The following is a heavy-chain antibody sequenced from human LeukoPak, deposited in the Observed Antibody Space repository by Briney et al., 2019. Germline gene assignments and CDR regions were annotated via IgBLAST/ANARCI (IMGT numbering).Heavy chain of an antibody. CDR2: IKQDGSEK. CDR1: GFTFSSSW. J-gene: IGHJ4*02. CDR3: ARDNPPDY. Sequence: GGSLRLSCVASGFTFSSSWMSWVRQAPGKGLEWVANIKQDGSEKSYVESVRGRFTISRDNAKNSLYLQLNSLRAEDTALYCRARDNPPDYWGQGTLVTVSS. V-gene: IGHV3-7*03.